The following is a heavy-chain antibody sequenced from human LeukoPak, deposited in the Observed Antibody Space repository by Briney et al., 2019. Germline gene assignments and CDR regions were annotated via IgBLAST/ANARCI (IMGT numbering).Heavy chain of an antibody. CDR2: ISGTGGST. J-gene: IGHJ6*02. CDR3: AKGIDILTGYGLTGYYYYGMDV. Sequence: GGSLRLSCAASGFTFSRHAMNWVRQAPGEGLEWVSSISGTGGSTYYADSVKGRFTISRDNSKNTLYLEMNSLRAEDTAVYYCAKGIDILTGYGLTGYYYYGMDVWGQGTTVTVSS. D-gene: IGHD3-9*01. CDR1: GFTFSRHA. V-gene: IGHV3-23*01.